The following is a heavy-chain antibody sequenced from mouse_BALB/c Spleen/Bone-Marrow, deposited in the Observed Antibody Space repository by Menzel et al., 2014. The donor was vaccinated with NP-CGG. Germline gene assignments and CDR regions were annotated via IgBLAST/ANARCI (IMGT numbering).Heavy chain of an antibody. J-gene: IGHJ2*01. CDR1: GFTFSSNG. V-gene: IGHV5-9-2*01. CDR3: ARNYYGYDGYFDY. D-gene: IGHD2-2*01. Sequence: EVNLVESGGGLVKPGVPLKLSCAASGFTFSSNGMSWVRQTPEKRLEWVATISGGGNYTYYPDSVKGRFTISRDNAKNNLYLQMSSLRSEDTALYYCARNYYGYDGYFDYWGQGTTLTVSS. CDR2: ISGGGNYT.